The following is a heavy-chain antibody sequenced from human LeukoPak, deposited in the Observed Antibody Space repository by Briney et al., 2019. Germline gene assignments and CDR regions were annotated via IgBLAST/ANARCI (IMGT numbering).Heavy chain of an antibody. CDR2: ISYDGSIK. CDR3: ARGASYYDSSGIFDY. CDR1: GFTFSSYA. D-gene: IGHD3-22*01. Sequence: PGRSLRLSCAASGFTFSSYAMHWVRQAPGKGLEWVAVISYDGSIKYYADSVKGRFTISRDNSKNTLYLQMNSLRAEDTAVYYCARGASYYDSSGIFDYWGQGTLVTVSS. V-gene: IGHV3-30-3*01. J-gene: IGHJ4*02.